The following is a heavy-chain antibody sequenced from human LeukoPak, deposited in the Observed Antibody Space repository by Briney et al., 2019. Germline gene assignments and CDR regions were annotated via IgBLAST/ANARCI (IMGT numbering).Heavy chain of an antibody. CDR3: ARTIAVAGTSWFDP. Sequence: SETLSLTCTVSGGSISSYYWSWIRQPPGKGLEWIGYIYYSGSTNYNPSLKSRVTISVDTSKNQFSLKLSTVTAADTAVYYCARTIAVAGTSWFDPWGQGTLVTVSS. D-gene: IGHD6-19*01. CDR1: GGSISSYY. V-gene: IGHV4-59*08. J-gene: IGHJ5*02. CDR2: IYYSGST.